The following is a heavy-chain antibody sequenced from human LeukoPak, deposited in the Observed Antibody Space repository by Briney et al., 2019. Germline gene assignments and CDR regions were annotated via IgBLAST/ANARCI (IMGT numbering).Heavy chain of an antibody. D-gene: IGHD6-13*01. J-gene: IGHJ3*02. Sequence: GESLKISCKGSGYSFTSYWIGWVRQMPGKGLEWMGIIYPGDSDTRYSPSFQGQVTISADKSISTAYLQWSSLKASDTAMYYCARTSAAGTMLVAFDIWGQGTMVTASS. CDR1: GYSFTSYW. CDR3: ARTSAAGTMLVAFDI. V-gene: IGHV5-51*01. CDR2: IYPGDSDT.